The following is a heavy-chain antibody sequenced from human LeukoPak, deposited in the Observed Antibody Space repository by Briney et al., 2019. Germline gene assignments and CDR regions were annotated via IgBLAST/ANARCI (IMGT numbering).Heavy chain of an antibody. CDR2: IHSSGST. CDR1: DGYISNYY. CDR3: ARAEWELGGGLFDY. D-gene: IGHD1-26*01. Sequence: SETLSLTCSVSDGYISNYYLSWIRQPAGKRLEWIGRIHSSGSTSYNPSLKSRVTMSIDTSQSQFSLKLSSVTAADTAVYYCARAEWELGGGLFDYWGQGTLVTVSS. V-gene: IGHV4-4*07. J-gene: IGHJ4*02.